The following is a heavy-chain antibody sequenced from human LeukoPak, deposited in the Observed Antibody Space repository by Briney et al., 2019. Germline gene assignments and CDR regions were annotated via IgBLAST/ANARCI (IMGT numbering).Heavy chain of an antibody. D-gene: IGHD3-3*01. V-gene: IGHV3-23*01. Sequence: GGSLRLSCAASGFTLSNNAMSWVRQAPGKGLEWVSAISGSGGSTYYADSVKGRFTISRDNSKNTLYLQMNSLRAEDTAVYYCAKPQRSGYYHDAFDIWGQGTMVTVSS. CDR1: GFTLSNNA. CDR3: AKPQRSGYYHDAFDI. CDR2: ISGSGGST. J-gene: IGHJ3*02.